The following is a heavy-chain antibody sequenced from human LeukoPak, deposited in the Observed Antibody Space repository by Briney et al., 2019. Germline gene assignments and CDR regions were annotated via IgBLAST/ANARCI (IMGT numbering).Heavy chain of an antibody. J-gene: IGHJ4*02. CDR3: ARPYDFWSAHRGDY. CDR1: GFTFSSYS. CDR2: ISSSSSTI. D-gene: IGHD3-3*01. V-gene: IGHV3-48*01. Sequence: GGSLRLSCAASGFTFSSYSMNWVRQAPGKGLEWVSYISSSSSTIYYADSVKGRFTISRDNAKNSLYLQMNSLRAEDTAVYYCARPYDFWSAHRGDYWGQGTLVTVSS.